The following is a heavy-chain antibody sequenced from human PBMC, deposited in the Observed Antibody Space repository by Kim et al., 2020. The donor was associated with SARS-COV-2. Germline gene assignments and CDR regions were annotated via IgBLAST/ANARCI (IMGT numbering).Heavy chain of an antibody. Sequence: SETLSLTCTVSGGSISSYYWSWIRQPPGKGLEWIGYIYYSGSTNYNPSLKSRVTISVDTSKNQFSLKLSSVTAADTAVYYCAREKKVVVPALGAFDIWGQGTMVTVSS. J-gene: IGHJ3*02. CDR3: AREKKVVVPALGAFDI. CDR2: IYYSGST. CDR1: GGSISSYY. D-gene: IGHD2-2*01. V-gene: IGHV4-59*13.